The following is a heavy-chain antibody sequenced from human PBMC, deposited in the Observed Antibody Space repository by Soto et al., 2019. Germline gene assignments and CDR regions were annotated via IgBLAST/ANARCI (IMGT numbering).Heavy chain of an antibody. CDR2: ISHSGST. J-gene: IGHJ5*02. V-gene: IGHV4-34*01. Sequence: GPGPSVASETLSLTCAVYGGSLSGYYWSWIRQPPGKGLEWIGEISHSGSTNYNPTLKGRVTISIDMSRNQSSLKVSSVTAADTAVYYCARGERLHVFLRKKWFDPWGQGTLVTVSS. CDR1: GGSLSGYY. D-gene: IGHD2-15*01. CDR3: ARGERLHVFLRKKWFDP.